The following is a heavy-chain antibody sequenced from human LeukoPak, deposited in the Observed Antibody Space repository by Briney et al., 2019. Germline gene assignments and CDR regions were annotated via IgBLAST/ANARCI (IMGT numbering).Heavy chain of an antibody. J-gene: IGHJ4*02. CDR3: TRAGRYSYGLSYYFDY. D-gene: IGHD5-18*01. V-gene: IGHV3-30-3*01. CDR1: GFNFDSYA. Sequence: GGSLRLSCAASGFNFDSYAMHWVRQAPGKGLEWVAVISSDGSTVYYAGSVKGRFTISRDNSKNTVYLQMDSLRAEDTALFFCTRAGRYSYGLSYYFDYWGEGALVTVSP. CDR2: ISSDGSTV.